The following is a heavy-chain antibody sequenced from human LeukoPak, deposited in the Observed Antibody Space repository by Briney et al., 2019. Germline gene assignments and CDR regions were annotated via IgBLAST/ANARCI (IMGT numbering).Heavy chain of an antibody. J-gene: IGHJ4*02. CDR2: ISSSSSYI. CDR1: GFTSSSYG. V-gene: IGHV3-21*01. D-gene: IGHD2-2*02. Sequence: GGSLRLSCAASGFTSSSYGMNWVRQAPGKGLEWVSSISSSSSYIYYADSVKGRFTISRDNAKNSLYLQMNSLRAEDTAVYYCAREISDCSSTSCYRDFDYWGQGTLVTVSS. CDR3: AREISDCSSTSCYRDFDY.